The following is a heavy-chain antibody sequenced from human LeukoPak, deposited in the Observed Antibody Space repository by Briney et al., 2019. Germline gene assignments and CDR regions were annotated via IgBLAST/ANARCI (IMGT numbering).Heavy chain of an antibody. D-gene: IGHD2-2*01. CDR2: ISGSGGST. CDR1: GCTFRGKA. J-gene: IGHJ4*02. V-gene: IGHV3-23*01. Sequence: ETLSLTCTDPGCTFRGKAVDRGGQPTSKEIEWVSAISGSGGSTYYADSVKGRFTISRDNSKNTLYLQMNSLRAEDTAVYYCANGIPCSSTSCPLIYWGQGTLVTVSS. CDR3: ANGIPCSSTSCPLIY.